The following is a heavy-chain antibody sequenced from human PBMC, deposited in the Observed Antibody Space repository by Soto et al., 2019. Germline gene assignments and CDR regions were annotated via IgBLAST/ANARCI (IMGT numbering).Heavy chain of an antibody. J-gene: IGHJ5*02. CDR2: IYYSGST. Sequence: QVQLQESGPGLVKPSQTLSLTCTVSGGSISSGGYYWSWIRQHPGKGLEWIGYIYYSGSTYYNPSLKSRVTITVDTSKNQFALKLSSVTAADTAVDYCARCSYRAWFDPWGQGTLVTVSS. CDR3: ARCSYRAWFDP. CDR1: GGSISSGGYY. V-gene: IGHV4-31*03. D-gene: IGHD1-26*01.